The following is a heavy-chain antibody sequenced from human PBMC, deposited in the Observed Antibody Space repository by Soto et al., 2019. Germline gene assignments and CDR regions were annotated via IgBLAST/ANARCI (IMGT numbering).Heavy chain of an antibody. CDR3: ARGFYDYGDLPTLDY. CDR1: GGSISSYY. D-gene: IGHD4-17*01. V-gene: IGHV4-59*01. CDR2: IYYSGST. Sequence: PSETLSLTCTVSGGSISSYYWSWIRQPPGKGLEWIGYIYYSGSTNYNPSLKSRVTISVDTSENQFSLKLSSVTAADTAVYYCARGFYDYGDLPTLDYWGQGTLVTVSS. J-gene: IGHJ4*02.